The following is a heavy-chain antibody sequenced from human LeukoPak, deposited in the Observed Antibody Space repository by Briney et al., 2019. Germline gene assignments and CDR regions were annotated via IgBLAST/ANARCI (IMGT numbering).Heavy chain of an antibody. CDR3: ARDPDYYGSGGNVVTAIGWFDP. CDR2: INPSGGST. V-gene: IGHV1-46*01. CDR1: GYTFTSYY. D-gene: IGHD3-10*01. J-gene: IGHJ5*02. Sequence: ASVKVSCKASGYTFTSYYMHWVRQAPGQGLEWMGIINPSGGSTSYAQKFQGRVTMTRDMSTSTVYMELSSLRSEDTAVYYCARDPDYYGSGGNVVTAIGWFDPWGQGTLVTVSS.